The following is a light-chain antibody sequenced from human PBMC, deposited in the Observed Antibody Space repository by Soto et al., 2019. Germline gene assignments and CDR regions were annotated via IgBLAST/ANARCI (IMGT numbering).Light chain of an antibody. J-gene: IGKJ1*01. CDR2: GAS. Sequence: EIVMTQSPATLSVSPGERATVSCRASHDIRSNLAWYQQRPGQAPRLLIYGASTRATGIPARFSGSGSGTEFTLTISSLQPEDVAVYYCQQYKNYPPTFGQGTKVEIK. CDR3: QQYKNYPPT. V-gene: IGKV3-15*01. CDR1: HDIRSN.